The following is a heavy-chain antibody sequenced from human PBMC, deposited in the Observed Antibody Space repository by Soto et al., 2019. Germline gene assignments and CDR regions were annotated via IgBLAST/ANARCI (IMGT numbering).Heavy chain of an antibody. D-gene: IGHD6-19*01. CDR2: IRSRAYGTTT. Sequence: GSLILSCTASGFSFGDYAMTWVRQAPGKGLEWVGFIRSRAYGTTTEYAASVKGRFIISRDDSKSIAYLQMNSLKTEDTAVYYCNSGAGNWGQGTQVTVSS. J-gene: IGHJ4*02. CDR3: NSGAGN. CDR1: GFSFGDYA. V-gene: IGHV3-49*04.